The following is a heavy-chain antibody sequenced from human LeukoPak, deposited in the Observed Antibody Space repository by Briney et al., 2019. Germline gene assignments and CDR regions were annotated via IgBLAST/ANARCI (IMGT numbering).Heavy chain of an antibody. V-gene: IGHV4-39*01. D-gene: IGHD1-1*01. CDR3: ARRRTTGWHSFDI. J-gene: IGHJ3*02. CDR1: GGSIRSYSFY. Sequence: SETLSLTCPVCGGSIRSYSFYWRWIRQPPGTGPEWIGSIDYRGSAYYNPSLKSRVTISGDTSKIQFSLNLSPVTAADADVYYCARRRTTGWHSFDIWGQGTLVTVPS. CDR2: IDYRGSA.